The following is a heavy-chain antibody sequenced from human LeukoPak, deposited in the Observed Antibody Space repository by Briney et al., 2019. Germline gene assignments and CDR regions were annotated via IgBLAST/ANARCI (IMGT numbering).Heavy chain of an antibody. D-gene: IGHD5-18*01. CDR3: ARGSDHTAMIEDF. CDR1: GYTFTGWY. V-gene: IGHV1-2*02. J-gene: IGHJ4*02. Sequence: ASVKVSCKASGYTFTGWYIHWVRQAPGQGLEWMGWINPYSADTNYAQKFQGRVTMTRDTSISTAYMELSRLRSDDTAVYYCARGSDHTAMIEDFWGQGTLVTVSS. CDR2: INPYSADT.